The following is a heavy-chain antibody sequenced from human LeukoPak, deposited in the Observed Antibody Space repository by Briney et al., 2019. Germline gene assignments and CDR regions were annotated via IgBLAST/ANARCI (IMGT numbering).Heavy chain of an antibody. J-gene: IGHJ4*02. V-gene: IGHV3-23*01. D-gene: IGHD4-17*01. CDR3: ARGGTLYGDPGLLDY. CDR2: ISGSGGST. Sequence: PGGSLRLSCAASGFTFSSYAMSWVRQAPGKGLEWVSAISGSGGSTYYADSVKGRFTISRDNAKNSLYLQMNSLRAEDTAVYYCARGGTLYGDPGLLDYWGQGTLVTVSS. CDR1: GFTFSSYA.